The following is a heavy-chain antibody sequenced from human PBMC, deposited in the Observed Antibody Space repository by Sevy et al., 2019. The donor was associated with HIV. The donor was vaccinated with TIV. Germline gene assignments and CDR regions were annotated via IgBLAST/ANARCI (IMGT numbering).Heavy chain of an antibody. Sequence: ASVKVSCKSSGYTFISYYLHWVRQAPGQGLEWMGWINPNSSGTDYAPKFQGSVTLTAETSINTAYVEVSRLRSDDTAVYYCVRDRTTENFDVLTGSLNYFDMDVWGQGATVTVSS. D-gene: IGHD3-9*01. V-gene: IGHV1-2*02. CDR1: GYTFISYY. CDR2: INPNSSGT. CDR3: VRDRTTENFDVLTGSLNYFDMDV. J-gene: IGHJ6*02.